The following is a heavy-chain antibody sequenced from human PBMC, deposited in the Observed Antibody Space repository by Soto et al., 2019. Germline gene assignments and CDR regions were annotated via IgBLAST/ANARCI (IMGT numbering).Heavy chain of an antibody. D-gene: IGHD3-3*01. J-gene: IGHJ5*02. CDR2: IYHSGST. Sequence: SETLSLTCAVSGGSISSGGYSWSWIRQPPGKGLEWIGYIYHSGSTYYNPSLKSRVTISVDRSKNQFSLKLSSVTAADTAVYYCARGQLGRFGVVIDWFDPWGQGTLVTVSS. V-gene: IGHV4-30-2*01. CDR3: ARGQLGRFGVVIDWFDP. CDR1: GGSISSGGYS.